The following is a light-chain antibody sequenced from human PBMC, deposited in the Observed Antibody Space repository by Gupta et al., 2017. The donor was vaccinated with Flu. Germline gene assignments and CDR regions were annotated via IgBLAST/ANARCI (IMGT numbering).Light chain of an antibody. CDR3: QHYNDYPYN. Sequence: DIQMTQSPSTLSASVGDTVTITCRASQSISSSLAWYQQRPGKDPKLVMYKASSLESGVPSRFSGGGSGTEFTLTISSLQPEDIATYYCQHYNDYPYNFGQGTKLEVK. CDR2: KAS. V-gene: IGKV1-5*03. J-gene: IGKJ2*01. CDR1: QSISSS.